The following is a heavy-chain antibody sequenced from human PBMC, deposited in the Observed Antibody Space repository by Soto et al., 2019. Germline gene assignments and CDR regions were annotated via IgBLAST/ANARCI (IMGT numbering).Heavy chain of an antibody. D-gene: IGHD1-1*01. J-gene: IGHJ4*02. CDR3: AGNWNDGDDYFDY. V-gene: IGHV1-2*02. Sequence: ASVKVSCKASGYTFTDYYIHWVRQAPGQGLEWMGWINPNSGGTNYAQRFQGRVTMTRDTSISTVYMELSRLRSDDTAVYYCAGNWNDGDDYFDYWGQGTLVTVSS. CDR2: INPNSGGT. CDR1: GYTFTDYY.